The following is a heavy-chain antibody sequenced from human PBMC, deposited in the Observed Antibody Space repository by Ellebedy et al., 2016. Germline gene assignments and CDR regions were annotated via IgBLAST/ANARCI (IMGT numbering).Heavy chain of an antibody. Sequence: GGSLRLXXAASGFTFSSYSMNWVRQVPGKGLEWVSYINAGSRAIYYADSVKGRFTISRDDAKNSLYLQMNRLRAEDTGVYYCTRDLTGYAMDSWGQGTLVTVSS. D-gene: IGHD3-9*01. V-gene: IGHV3-48*04. CDR3: TRDLTGYAMDS. J-gene: IGHJ4*02. CDR1: GFTFSSYS. CDR2: INAGSRAI.